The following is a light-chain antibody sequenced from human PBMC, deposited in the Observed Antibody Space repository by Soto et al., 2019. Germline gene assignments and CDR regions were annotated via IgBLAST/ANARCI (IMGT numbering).Light chain of an antibody. V-gene: IGLV2-14*01. J-gene: IGLJ2*01. Sequence: QSVLTQPASASGSPGQSITISCTGTSSDVGSYKYVSWYQQHPGKAPKLIMYEFSDRPSGVSNRFSGSKSGNTASLTISGLQAEDEADYYCSSYATNRDVLFGGGTKLTVL. CDR1: SSDVGSYKY. CDR2: EFS. CDR3: SSYATNRDVL.